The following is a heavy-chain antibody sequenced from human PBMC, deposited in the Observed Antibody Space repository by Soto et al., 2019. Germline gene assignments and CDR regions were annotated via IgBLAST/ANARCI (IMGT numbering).Heavy chain of an antibody. V-gene: IGHV4-61*01. CDR3: ARDRVLVNKAHDSSGYYYYYYGMDV. CDR2: IYYSGST. J-gene: IGHJ6*02. Sequence: KPSETLSLTCTVSGGSVSSGSYYWSWIRQPPGKGLEWIGYIYYSGSTNYNPSLKSRVTISVDTSKNQFSLKLSSVTAADTAVYYCARDRVLVNKAHDSSGYYYYYYGMDVWGQGTTVTVSS. CDR1: GGSVSSGSYY. D-gene: IGHD3-22*01.